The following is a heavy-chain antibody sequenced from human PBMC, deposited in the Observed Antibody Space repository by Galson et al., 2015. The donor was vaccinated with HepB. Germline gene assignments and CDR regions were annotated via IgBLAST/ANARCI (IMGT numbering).Heavy chain of an antibody. V-gene: IGHV3-7*01. D-gene: IGHD6-19*01. CDR2: IKKDGSEK. CDR3: AREGGRFRDY. Sequence: SLRLSCAASGFTFSAYWMDWVRQAPGKGLEWVANIKKDGSEKNYVDSVKGRFTISRDNAKNSVYLEMNSLRSEDTAVYYCAREGGRFRDYWGQGTLVTVAP. J-gene: IGHJ4*02. CDR1: GFTFSAYW.